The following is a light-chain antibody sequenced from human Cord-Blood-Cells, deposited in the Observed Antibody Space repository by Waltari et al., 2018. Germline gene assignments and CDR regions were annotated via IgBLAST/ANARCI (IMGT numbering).Light chain of an antibody. V-gene: IGLV2-23*02. J-gene: IGLJ1*01. CDR1: SSDVGSYNL. CDR2: EVI. CDR3: CSYAGSSSYV. Sequence: QSALTQPASVSGSPGQSITISCTGTSSDVGSYNLVSWYQQHPGKDPKLMIYEVIKRPSGVSNRFAGSKSGNTASLTISGLQAEDEADYYCCSYAGSSSYVFGTGTKVTVL.